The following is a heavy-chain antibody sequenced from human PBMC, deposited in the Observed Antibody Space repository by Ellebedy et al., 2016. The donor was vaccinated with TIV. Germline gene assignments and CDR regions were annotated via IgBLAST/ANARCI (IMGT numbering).Heavy chain of an antibody. Sequence: MPGGSLRLSCTVSGGSISTYYWSWIRQPPGKGLEWIGYIYYSGSTKYTPSLKSRVTISVDTSKKQFSLNLSSVTAADTAVYYCATSYDSSGYYDDDAFDIWGQGKTVTVSS. CDR1: GGSISTYY. CDR3: ATSYDSSGYYDDDAFDI. J-gene: IGHJ3*02. CDR2: IYYSGST. D-gene: IGHD3-22*01. V-gene: IGHV4-59*01.